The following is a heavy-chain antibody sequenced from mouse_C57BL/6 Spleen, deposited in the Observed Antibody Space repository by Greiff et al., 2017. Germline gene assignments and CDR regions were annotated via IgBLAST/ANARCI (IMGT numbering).Heavy chain of an antibody. Sequence: EVQLQQSGAELVRPGASVKMSCTASGFNIKDYYMHWVKQRPEQGLEWIGRIDPEDGNTEYAPKFQGKATMTADTSSNTAYLQLSGLTSEDTAVYYCTTLLLRDVLFDYWGQGTTLTVSS. CDR1: GFNIKDYY. V-gene: IGHV14-1*01. CDR3: TTLLLRDVLFDY. CDR2: IDPEDGNT. J-gene: IGHJ2*01. D-gene: IGHD1-1*01.